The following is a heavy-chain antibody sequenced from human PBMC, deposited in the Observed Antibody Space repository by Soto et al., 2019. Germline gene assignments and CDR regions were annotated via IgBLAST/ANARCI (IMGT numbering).Heavy chain of an antibody. D-gene: IGHD6-13*01. CDR2: ISGSGGST. CDR3: ARRGPGTYFDS. CDR1: GFTFSSYA. J-gene: IGHJ4*02. V-gene: IGHV3-23*01. Sequence: EVQLLESGGGLVQPGGSLRLSCAASGFTFSSYAMSWVRQAPGKGLEWVSVISGSGGSTYYADSVKGRFTISRDNSKNTRYRKMNSLRAEDTAGYYCARRGPGTYFDSWGQGTLVTVSS.